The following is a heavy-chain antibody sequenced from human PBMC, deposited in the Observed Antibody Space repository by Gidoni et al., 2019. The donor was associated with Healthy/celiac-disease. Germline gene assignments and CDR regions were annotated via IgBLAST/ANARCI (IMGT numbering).Heavy chain of an antibody. D-gene: IGHD4-17*01. CDR2: IYYSGST. J-gene: IGHJ4*02. CDR1: GGSISSGGYY. Sequence: QVQLQESGPGLVKPSQTLSLTCTVSGGSISSGGYYWSWIRQHPGKGLEWIGYIYYSGSTYYNPSLKSRVTISVDTSKNQFSLKLSSVTAADTAVYYCARDVRAQDYGGNSGGFDYWGQGTLVTVSS. CDR3: ARDVRAQDYGGNSGGFDY. V-gene: IGHV4-31*03.